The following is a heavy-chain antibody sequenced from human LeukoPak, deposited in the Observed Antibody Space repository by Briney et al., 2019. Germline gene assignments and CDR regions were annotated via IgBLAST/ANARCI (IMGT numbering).Heavy chain of an antibody. V-gene: IGHV3-48*01. CDR3: ARDRHKYNYDSGGYPPY. CDR2: ISSSSSTI. D-gene: IGHD3-22*01. J-gene: IGHJ4*02. CDR1: GFTFSSYS. Sequence: GGSLRLSCAASGFTFSSYSMNWVRQAPGKGLEWVSYISSSSSTIYYADSVKGRFTISRDNAKNSLYLQMNSLRAEDTAVYYCARDRHKYNYDSGGYPPYRGQGTLVTVSS.